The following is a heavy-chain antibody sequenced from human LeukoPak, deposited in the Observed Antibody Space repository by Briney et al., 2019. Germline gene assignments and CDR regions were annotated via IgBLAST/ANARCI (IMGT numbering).Heavy chain of an antibody. V-gene: IGHV1-46*01. D-gene: IGHD2-8*01. CDR3: ARVAYAKYFDY. Sequence: GASVKVSCKASGYTFTSYYMHWVRQAPGQGLEWMGIIDPSVGSTSYAQKFQGRVTMTRDTSTSTVYMELSSLRSDDTAVYYCARVAYAKYFDYWGQGTLVTVSS. CDR2: IDPSVGST. CDR1: GYTFTSYY. J-gene: IGHJ4*02.